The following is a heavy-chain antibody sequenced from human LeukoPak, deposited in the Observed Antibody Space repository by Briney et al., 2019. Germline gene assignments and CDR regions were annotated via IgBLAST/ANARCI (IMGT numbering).Heavy chain of an antibody. CDR1: GGSISSYY. V-gene: IGHV4-59*01. CDR2: IYYSGST. CDR3: ARGGGYCSSTSCFSFDY. Sequence: SETLSLTCTVSGGSISSYYWSWIRQPPGKGLEWIGYIYYSGSTNYNPSLKSRVTISVDTSKNQFSLKLSSVTAANTAVYYCARGGGYCSSTSCFSFDYWGQGTLVTVSS. D-gene: IGHD2-2*01. J-gene: IGHJ4*02.